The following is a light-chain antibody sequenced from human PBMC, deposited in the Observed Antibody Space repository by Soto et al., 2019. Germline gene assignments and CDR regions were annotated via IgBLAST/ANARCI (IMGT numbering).Light chain of an antibody. V-gene: IGKV1-9*01. CDR1: QSINSS. Sequence: IRMSKSPSTLSPSVSDRFAITGLASQSINSSLAWYQQKPGKAPKLLIYAASSLQSGVPSRFSGSGSGTDFTLAISSLQPEDFATYYCQQLERSPSTFGGGTKVDI. CDR2: AAS. CDR3: QQLERSPST. J-gene: IGKJ4*01.